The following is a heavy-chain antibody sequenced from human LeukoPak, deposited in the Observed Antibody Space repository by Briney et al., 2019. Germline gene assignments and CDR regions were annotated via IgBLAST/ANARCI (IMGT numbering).Heavy chain of an antibody. D-gene: IGHD3-10*01. Sequence: GGSLRLSCAASGFTFSSYAMSWVRQAPGKGLEWVSAISGSGGSTYYADSVKGRFTISRDNAKKSLYLQMNSLRAEDTAVYYCARVIRYYYFDYWGQGTLVTVSS. CDR2: ISGSGGST. J-gene: IGHJ4*02. CDR1: GFTFSSYA. CDR3: ARVIRYYYFDY. V-gene: IGHV3-23*01.